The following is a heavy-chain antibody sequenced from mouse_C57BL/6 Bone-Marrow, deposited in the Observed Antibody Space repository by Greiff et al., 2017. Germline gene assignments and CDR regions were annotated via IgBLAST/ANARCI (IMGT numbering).Heavy chain of an antibody. D-gene: IGHD2-12*01. CDR3: ARGGYSPWFAY. J-gene: IGHJ3*01. Sequence: QVQLQQSGAELVKPGASVKISCKASGYAFTSYWMNWVKQRPGKGLEWIGHIYPGNGDTSYNRKFKGKATLTADKSSSTAYMQLSSLTSEDSAVYFCARGGYSPWFAYWGQGTPVTVSA. V-gene: IGHV1-80*01. CDR1: GYAFTSYW. CDR2: IYPGNGDT.